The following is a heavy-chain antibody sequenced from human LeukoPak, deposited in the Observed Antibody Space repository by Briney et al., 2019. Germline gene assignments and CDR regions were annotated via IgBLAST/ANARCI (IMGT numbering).Heavy chain of an antibody. CDR3: ARGIAAAANYFDY. CDR2: IYYSGST. Sequence: SETLSLTCTVSGGSISRGDYYWSWIRQPPGKGLEWIGYIYYSGSTYYNPSLKSRVTISVDTSKNQFSLKLSSVTAADTAVYYCARGIAAAANYFDYWGQGTLVTASS. J-gene: IGHJ4*02. V-gene: IGHV4-30-4*02. CDR1: GGSISRGDYY. D-gene: IGHD6-13*01.